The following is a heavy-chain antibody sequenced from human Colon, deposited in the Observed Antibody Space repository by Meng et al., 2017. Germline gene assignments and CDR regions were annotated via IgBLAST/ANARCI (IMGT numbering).Heavy chain of an antibody. V-gene: IGHV3-74*01. CDR3: ARALGYSPF. D-gene: IGHD3-16*01. CDR2: IDSDGRDP. J-gene: IGHJ4*02. Sequence: GESLKISCAASGFTFGSYWMHWVRQAPGKGLVWVSRIDSDGRDPSYADSVKGRFTISRDNAKNTLFLQMNSRRAEDTAVYYCARALGYSPFWGQGTLVTVSS. CDR1: GFTFGSYW.